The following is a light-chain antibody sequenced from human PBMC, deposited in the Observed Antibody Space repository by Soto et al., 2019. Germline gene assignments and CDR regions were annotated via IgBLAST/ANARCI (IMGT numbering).Light chain of an antibody. CDR2: DAS. CDR3: QMYNSFWT. CDR1: QTISNW. V-gene: IGKV1-5*01. J-gene: IGKJ1*01. Sequence: DIQMTQSPSTLSASIGDRVTITCRASQTISNWLAWYQQKPGKAPKLLIYDASSLESGVPSRFSGSGSGTEFTLTISSLQPEDSATYYCQMYNSFWTFGQGTKVEI.